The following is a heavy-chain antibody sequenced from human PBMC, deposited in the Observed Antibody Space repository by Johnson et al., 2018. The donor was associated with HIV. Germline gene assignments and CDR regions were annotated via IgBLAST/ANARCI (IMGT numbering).Heavy chain of an antibody. CDR2: LSDVSGSA. V-gene: IGHV3-30-3*01. CDR3: ARGPLHYFASGLWAFDI. J-gene: IGHJ3*02. D-gene: IGHD3-10*01. CDR1: EFTFSSYA. Sequence: QVQLVESGGGVAQPGDSLRLSCAASEFTFSSYAMHWVRPVPGKGPEWVALLSDVSGSASYADSVKGRFTVSRDNSRNTLHLQMNSLTSDDTAVYFCARGPLHYFASGLWAFDIWGQGTMVVVSS.